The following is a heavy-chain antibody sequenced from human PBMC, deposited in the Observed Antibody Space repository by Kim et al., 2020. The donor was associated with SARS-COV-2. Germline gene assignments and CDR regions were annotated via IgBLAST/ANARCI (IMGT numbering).Heavy chain of an antibody. D-gene: IGHD1-20*01. Sequence: SETLSLTCTVSGGSISSYYWSWIRQPAGKGLEWIGRIYTSGSTNYNPSLKGRVTMSVDTSKNQFSLKLSSVTAADTAVYYCARESGITGTLGGWFDPWGQGTLVTVSS. CDR2: IYTSGST. CDR3: ARESGITGTLGGWFDP. J-gene: IGHJ5*02. CDR1: GGSISSYY. V-gene: IGHV4-4*07.